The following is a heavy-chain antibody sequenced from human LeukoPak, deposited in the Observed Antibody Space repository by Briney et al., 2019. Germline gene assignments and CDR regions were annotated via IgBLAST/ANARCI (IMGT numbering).Heavy chain of an antibody. CDR1: GDSVSSNSAA. J-gene: IGHJ4*02. CDR2: TYYRSKWYN. Sequence: SQTLSLTCAISGDSVSSNSAAWNWIRQSPSRGFEWLGRTYYRSKWYNDYAVSVKSRITISPDTSMNQFSLQLNSVTPEDTAVYYCARQSPSYSSSSGTFDYWGQGTLVTVSS. V-gene: IGHV6-1*01. CDR3: ARQSPSYSSSSGTFDY. D-gene: IGHD6-6*01.